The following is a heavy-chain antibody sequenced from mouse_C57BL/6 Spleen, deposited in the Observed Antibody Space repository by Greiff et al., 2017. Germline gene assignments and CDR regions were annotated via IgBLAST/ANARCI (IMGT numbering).Heavy chain of an antibody. D-gene: IGHD2-5*01. V-gene: IGHV1-69*01. CDR2: IDPSDSYT. CDR1: GYTFTSYW. J-gene: IGHJ4*01. Sequence: QVQLQQPGAELVMPGASVKLSCKASGYTFTSYWMHWVKQRPGQGLEWIGEIDPSDSYTNYNQKFKGKSTLTVDKSSSTAYMQLSSLTSEDSAVYYCSRCYSNYSYYAMDYWGQGTSVTVSS. CDR3: SRCYSNYSYYAMDY.